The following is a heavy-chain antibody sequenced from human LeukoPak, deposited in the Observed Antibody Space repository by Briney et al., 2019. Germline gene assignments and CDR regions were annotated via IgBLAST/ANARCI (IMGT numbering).Heavy chain of an antibody. CDR3: ARGVFMSSTSDFDY. D-gene: IGHD2-2*01. V-gene: IGHV1-18*01. CDR2: VSAYNGNT. J-gene: IGHJ4*02. CDR1: GYTFTSYG. Sequence: GASVKVSCKASGYTFTSYGISWVRQAPGQGLEWMGWVSAYNGNTNYAQKLQGRVTMTTDTSTSTAYMELRSLRSDDTAVYYCARGVFMSSTSDFDYWGQGTLVTVSS.